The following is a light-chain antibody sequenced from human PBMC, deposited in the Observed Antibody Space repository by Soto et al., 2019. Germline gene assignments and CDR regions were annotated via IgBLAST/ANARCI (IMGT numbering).Light chain of an antibody. J-gene: IGLJ2*01. Sequence: QSAVTQPASVSGSPGQSITISCTGTSSDVGGYNYVSWYQQHPGKAPKLMIYEVSNRPSGVSNRFSGSKSGNTASLTISGLQAEDAAHYYCSSYTSSSTLMVFGGGTKLTVL. V-gene: IGLV2-14*01. CDR3: SSYTSSSTLMV. CDR2: EVS. CDR1: SSDVGGYNY.